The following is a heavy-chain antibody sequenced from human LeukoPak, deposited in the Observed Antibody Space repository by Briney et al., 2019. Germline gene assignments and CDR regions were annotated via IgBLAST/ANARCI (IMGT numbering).Heavy chain of an antibody. CDR1: GFTFSSYN. D-gene: IGHD7-27*01. CDR3: ASEILGYDAFDS. CDR2: ISSRSSYI. V-gene: IGHV3-21*01. J-gene: IGHJ3*02. Sequence: GGSLRLSCAASGFTFSSYNMNWVRQAPGKGLEWVSSISSRSSYINYADSVKGRFTISRDNAKNSLFLQMNTLRAEDTAVYYCASEILGYDAFDSWGQGTMVTVSS.